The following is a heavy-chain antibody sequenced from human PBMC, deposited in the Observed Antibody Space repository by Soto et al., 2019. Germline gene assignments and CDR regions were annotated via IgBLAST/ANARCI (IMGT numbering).Heavy chain of an antibody. J-gene: IGHJ4*02. CDR1: GFTFSSYE. D-gene: IGHD6-19*01. V-gene: IGHV3-48*03. CDR2: ISSSGSTI. Sequence: GGSLRLSCAASGFTFSSYEMNWVRQAPGKGPEWVSYISSSGSTIYYADSVKGRFTISRDNAKNSLYLQMNSLRAEDTAVYYCARDRAAAVARFDYWGQGTLVTVSS. CDR3: ARDRAAAVARFDY.